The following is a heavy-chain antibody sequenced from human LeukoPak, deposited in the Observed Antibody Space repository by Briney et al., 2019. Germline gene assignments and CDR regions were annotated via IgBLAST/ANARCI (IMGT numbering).Heavy chain of an antibody. CDR1: GFTFSSYA. CDR3: ARVTIFGVGYYGMDV. Sequence: GGSLRLSCAASGFTFSSYAMHWVRQAPGKGLEYVSAISGNGGSTYYANSVKGRFTISRDNSKNTLYLQMGSLRAEDMAVYYCARVTIFGVGYYGMDVWGQGTTVTVSS. J-gene: IGHJ6*02. V-gene: IGHV3-64*01. CDR2: ISGNGGST. D-gene: IGHD3-3*01.